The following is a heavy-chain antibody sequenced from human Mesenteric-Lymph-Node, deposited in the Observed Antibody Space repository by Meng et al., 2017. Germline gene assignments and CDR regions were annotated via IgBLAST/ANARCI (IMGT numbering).Heavy chain of an antibody. J-gene: IGHJ5*02. V-gene: IGHV4-34*01. CDR3: VRRRNVASSLFDV. Sequence: QEQLQQWCAGLLKLSAPLPLSCTVSGGALSGYYWSWIPQAPEKGLEFIGDSHFLGSSTYMPPLRSPLTLSRDTSKNQISLTLKSVTAADTATYSCVRRRNVASSLFDVWGPGALVTVSS. D-gene: IGHD2-2*01. CDR2: SHFLGSS. CDR1: GGALSGYY.